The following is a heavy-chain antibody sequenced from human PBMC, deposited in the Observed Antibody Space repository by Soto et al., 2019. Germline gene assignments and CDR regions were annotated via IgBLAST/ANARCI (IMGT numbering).Heavy chain of an antibody. D-gene: IGHD2-8*01. CDR3: AADATAWQQMVPSDY. CDR1: GFTFTSSA. V-gene: IGHV1-58*01. Sequence: SVKVSCKASGFTFTSSAFQWVRQARGQRLEWIGWIAVGGGYTNYAQRFQDRVTLTRDMSTATTYMELSRLTSEDTAIYYCAADATAWQQMVPSDYWGQGTLVTVSS. J-gene: IGHJ4*02. CDR2: IAVGGGYT.